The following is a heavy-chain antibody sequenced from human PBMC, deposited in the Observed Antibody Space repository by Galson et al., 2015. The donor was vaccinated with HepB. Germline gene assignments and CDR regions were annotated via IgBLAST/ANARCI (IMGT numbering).Heavy chain of an antibody. J-gene: IGHJ6*02. D-gene: IGHD6-6*01. CDR2: ISGSGGST. CDR3: TLYSSSSYYYYYGMDV. CDR1: GFTFSSYA. V-gene: IGHV3-23*01. Sequence: SLRLSCAASGFTFSSYAMSWVRQAPGKGLEWVSAISGSGGSTYYADSVKGRFTISRDNSKNTLYLQMNSLRAEDTAVYYCTLYSSSSYYYYYGMDVWGQGTTVTVSS.